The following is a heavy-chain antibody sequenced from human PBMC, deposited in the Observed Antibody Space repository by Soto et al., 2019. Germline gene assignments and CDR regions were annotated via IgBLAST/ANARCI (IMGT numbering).Heavy chain of an antibody. CDR2: ISGDGLST. V-gene: IGHV3-23*01. CDR1: VSTFTDFT. CDR3: ARRPDAFDI. J-gene: IGHJ3*02. Sequence: LILSFSGSVSTFTDFTMTWVRQAPGKGLEWVSAISGDGLSTYYAGSVKGRFTISRDNSKTTLYLQMNSLRAEDTAVYYCARRPDAFDIWGRGTMVTVSS.